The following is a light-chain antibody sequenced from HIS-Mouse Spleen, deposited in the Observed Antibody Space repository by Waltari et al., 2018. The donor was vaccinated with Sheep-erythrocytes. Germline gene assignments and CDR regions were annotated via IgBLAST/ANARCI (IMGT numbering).Light chain of an antibody. Sequence: QSALTQPPSASGSPGQSVTISCTGTTGDGGVYTYVSRYQQHPGKAPNLMIYEVSKRPSGVPDRFSGSKSGNTASLTVSGLQAEDEADYYCSSYAGSNNWVFGGGTKLTVL. CDR2: EVS. J-gene: IGLJ3*02. V-gene: IGLV2-8*01. CDR3: SSYAGSNNWV. CDR1: TGDGGVYTY.